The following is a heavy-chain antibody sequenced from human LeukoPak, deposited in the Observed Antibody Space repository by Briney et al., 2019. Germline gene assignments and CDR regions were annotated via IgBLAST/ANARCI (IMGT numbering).Heavy chain of an antibody. V-gene: IGHV1-18*01. J-gene: IGHJ6*03. CDR1: GYTFTSYG. D-gene: IGHD2-2*01. CDR2: ISAYNGNT. CDR3: ARDLGIVVVPAATPWDYYMDV. Sequence: ASVKVSCKASGYTFTSYGISWVRQAPGQGLEWMGWISAYNGNTNYARKLQGRVTMTTDTSTSTAYMELRSLRSDDTAVYYCARDLGIVVVPAATPWDYYMDVWGKGTTVTISS.